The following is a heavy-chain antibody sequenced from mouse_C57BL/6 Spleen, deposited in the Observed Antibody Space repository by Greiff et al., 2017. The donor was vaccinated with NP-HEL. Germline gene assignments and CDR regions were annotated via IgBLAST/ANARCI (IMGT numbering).Heavy chain of an antibody. D-gene: IGHD2-1*01. CDR1: GYAFSSSW. V-gene: IGHV1-82*01. Sequence: QVQLQQSGPELVKPGASVKISCKASGYAFSSSWMNWVKQRPGKGLEWIGRIYPGDGDTNYNGKFKGKATLTADKSSSTAYMQLSSLTSEDSAVYFCSIYYGNYEAMDYWGQGTSVTVSS. CDR3: SIYYGNYEAMDY. J-gene: IGHJ4*01. CDR2: IYPGDGDT.